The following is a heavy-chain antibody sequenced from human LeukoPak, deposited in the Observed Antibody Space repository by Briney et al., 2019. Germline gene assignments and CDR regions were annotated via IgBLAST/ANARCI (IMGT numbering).Heavy chain of an antibody. J-gene: IGHJ4*02. CDR1: GASISSSTYY. Sequence: SETLSLTCTVSGASISSSTYYWGWIRQPPGKGLEWIGSASYSGNTYYNPSLKSRVTILVDTSKNQFSLKMTSVTAADTAVYYCARDQYYDVSTYYEIDYWGQGTLVTVSS. CDR2: ASYSGNT. V-gene: IGHV4-39*07. D-gene: IGHD3-22*01. CDR3: ARDQYYDVSTYYEIDY.